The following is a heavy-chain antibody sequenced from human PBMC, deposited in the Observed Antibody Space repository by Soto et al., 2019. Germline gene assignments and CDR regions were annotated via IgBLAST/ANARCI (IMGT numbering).Heavy chain of an antibody. J-gene: IGHJ3*02. V-gene: IGHV1-46*01. CDR1: GYTFTSYY. Sequence: ASVKVSCKASGYTFTSYYKPWVRQAPLQGREWMGIINPSGGSTSYAQKFQGRVTMTRDTSRSRVYMELSSLRSEDTAVYYCARDFIKRVGMATIRTFLSGAFDIWC. CDR3: ARDFIKRVGMATIRTFLSGAFDI. CDR2: INPSGGST. D-gene: IGHD2-21*01.